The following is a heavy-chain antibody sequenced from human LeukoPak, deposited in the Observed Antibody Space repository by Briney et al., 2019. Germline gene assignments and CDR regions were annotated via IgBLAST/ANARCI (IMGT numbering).Heavy chain of an antibody. Sequence: GASVTVSFKASGYTFTGHYMHWVRPAPGQGLEWMGWINPNSGGTNYAQKFQGRVTMTRDTSIRTAYMELSRLRSDDTGVFYCVRDRGYCSGSYYNRVPIYRGQGTLVTGPS. CDR1: GYTFTGHY. D-gene: IGHD3-10*01. CDR3: VRDRGYCSGSYYNRVPIY. J-gene: IGHJ4*02. CDR2: INPNSGGT. V-gene: IGHV1-2*02.